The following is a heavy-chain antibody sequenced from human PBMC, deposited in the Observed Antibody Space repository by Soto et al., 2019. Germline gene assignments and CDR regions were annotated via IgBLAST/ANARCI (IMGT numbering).Heavy chain of an antibody. Sequence: QVQLVQSGAEVKKPGSSVKVSCKASGRTFSSYAISWVRQAPGQGLEWMGGIFPMFETRSYAQKFQGRVTRTADVSTSTAYMELSSLTSDDTAISYCTRRHNNGPGLDYWGQGTLVTVSS. CDR3: TRRHNNGPGLDY. D-gene: IGHD1-1*01. CDR2: IFPMFETR. V-gene: IGHV1-69*12. J-gene: IGHJ4*02. CDR1: GRTFSSYA.